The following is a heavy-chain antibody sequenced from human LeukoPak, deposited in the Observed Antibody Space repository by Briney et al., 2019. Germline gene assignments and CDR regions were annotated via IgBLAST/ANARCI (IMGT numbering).Heavy chain of an antibody. CDR3: AREGGPYRPLDY. Sequence: PSETLSLTCTVSGGSISSYYWSWIRQPAGKGLEWIGRIYTSGSTNYNPSLQSRVTMSVDKSENHISLKLTSVTAADTAVYYCAREGGPYRPLDYSGQGTLVTVAS. CDR1: GGSISSYY. V-gene: IGHV4-4*07. J-gene: IGHJ4*02. CDR2: IYTSGST.